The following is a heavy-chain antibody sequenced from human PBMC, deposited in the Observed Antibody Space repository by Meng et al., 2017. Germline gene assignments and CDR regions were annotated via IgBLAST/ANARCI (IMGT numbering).Heavy chain of an antibody. CDR3: AKGWLSRKRGCNYGSATGAHLYYFDY. V-gene: IGHV1-8*01. CDR1: GYTFTSYD. J-gene: IGHJ4*02. D-gene: IGHD5-18*01. CDR2: MNPNSGNT. Sequence: ASVKVSCKASGYTFTSYDINWVRQATGQGLEWMGWMNPNSGNTGYAQKFQGRVTMTRNTSISTAYMELSSLGSEDTAVYYCAKGWLSRKRGCNYGSATGAHLYYFDYWGQGTLVTVSS.